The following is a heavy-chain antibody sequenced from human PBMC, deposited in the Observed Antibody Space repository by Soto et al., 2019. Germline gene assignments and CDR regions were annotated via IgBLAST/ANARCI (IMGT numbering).Heavy chain of an antibody. CDR2: ISAYNGNT. CDR1: GYTFTSYG. D-gene: IGHD3-16*02. CDR3: ARDDYYDYIWGSYRFNYFDY. J-gene: IGHJ4*02. V-gene: IGHV1-18*01. Sequence: GASVKVSCKASGYTFTSYGISWVRQAPGQGLEWMGWISAYNGNTNYAQKLQGRVTMTTDTSTSTAYMELRSLRSDDTAVYYCARDDYYDYIWGSYRFNYFDYSGQGTLVTVSS.